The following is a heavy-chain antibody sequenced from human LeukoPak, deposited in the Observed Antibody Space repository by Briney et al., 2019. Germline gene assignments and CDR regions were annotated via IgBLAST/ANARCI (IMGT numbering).Heavy chain of an antibody. J-gene: IGHJ4*02. CDR2: ISSSSSYI. CDR3: ARGYDGNSGVDY. Sequence: GGSLRLSCAASGFTFSNAWMSWVRQAPGKGLEWVSSISSSSSYIYYGRFTISRDNAKSSLYLQMNSLRAEDTAVYYCARGYDGNSGVDYWGQGTLVTVSS. D-gene: IGHD4-23*01. V-gene: IGHV3-21*01. CDR1: GFTFSNAW.